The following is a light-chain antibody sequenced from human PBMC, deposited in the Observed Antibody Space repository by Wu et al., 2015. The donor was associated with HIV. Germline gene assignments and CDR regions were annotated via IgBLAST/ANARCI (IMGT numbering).Light chain of an antibody. Sequence: DIQMTQSPSTLSASVGDRLNITCRASQTISIWLAWYQHRPGKAPKVVIYKASSLQGGVPSRFSGRGSGTEFTLTINSLQPEDFATYYCQQSYSIPLTFGGGTKVEIK. CDR2: KAS. V-gene: IGKV1-5*03. J-gene: IGKJ4*01. CDR1: QTISIW. CDR3: QQSYSIPLT.